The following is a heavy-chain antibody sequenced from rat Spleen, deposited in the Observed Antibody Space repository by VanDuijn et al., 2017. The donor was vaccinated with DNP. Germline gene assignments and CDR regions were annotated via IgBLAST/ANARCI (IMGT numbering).Heavy chain of an antibody. CDR1: GFSLTSYS. CDR3: ARSRGNYGGYFDY. Sequence: QVQLKESGPGLVQPSETLSLTCTVSGFSLTSYSVSWVRQPSGKGPEWMGRMWYDGDTAYNSALKSRLSISRDTSKNQVLLKMNSLQTEDTAMYFCARSRGNYGGYFDYWGQGVMVTVSS. J-gene: IGHJ2*01. D-gene: IGHD1-11*01. V-gene: IGHV2-16*01. CDR2: MWYDGDT.